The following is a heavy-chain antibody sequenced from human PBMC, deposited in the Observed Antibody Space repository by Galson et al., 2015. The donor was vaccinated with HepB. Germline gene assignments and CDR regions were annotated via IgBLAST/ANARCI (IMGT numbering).Heavy chain of an antibody. CDR2: IIPIFGTA. V-gene: IGHV1-69*13. J-gene: IGHJ5*02. CDR1: GGTFSSYA. Sequence: SVKVSCKASGGTFSSYAISWVRQAPGQGLEWMGGIIPIFGTANYAQKFQGRVTITADESTSTAYMELSSLRSEDTAVYYCAISIFGVVIIEFNWFDPWGQGTLVTVSS. D-gene: IGHD3-3*01. CDR3: AISIFGVVIIEFNWFDP.